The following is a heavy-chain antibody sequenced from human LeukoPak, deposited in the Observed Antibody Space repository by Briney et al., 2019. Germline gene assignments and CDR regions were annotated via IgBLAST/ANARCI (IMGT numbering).Heavy chain of an antibody. CDR3: ARVGGTNYYYYGMDV. Sequence: SETLSLTCTVSGGSISGYHWSWIRQPPGKGLEWIGYIYDSGSTNYNPSLKSRVTISVDTSKNQSSLKLSSVTAADMAVYYCARVGGTNYYYYGMDVWGQGTTVTVSS. V-gene: IGHV4-59*01. CDR2: IYDSGST. CDR1: GGSISGYH. J-gene: IGHJ6*02. D-gene: IGHD3-10*01.